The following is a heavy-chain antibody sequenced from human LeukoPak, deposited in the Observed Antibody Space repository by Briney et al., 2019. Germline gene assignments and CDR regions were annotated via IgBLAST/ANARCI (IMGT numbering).Heavy chain of an antibody. Sequence: GGSLRLSCAASGFTFSDYYMSWIRQAPGKGLEWVSYISSSSSYTNHADSVKGRFTISRDNAKNSLYLQMNSLRAEDTAVYYCARMPDTYYYGSGSRRGGGMDVWGQGTTVTVSS. CDR2: ISSSSSYT. V-gene: IGHV3-11*06. CDR3: ARMPDTYYYGSGSRRGGGMDV. CDR1: GFTFSDYY. D-gene: IGHD3-10*01. J-gene: IGHJ6*02.